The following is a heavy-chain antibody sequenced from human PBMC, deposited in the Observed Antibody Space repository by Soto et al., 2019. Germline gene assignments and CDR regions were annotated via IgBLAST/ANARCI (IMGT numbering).Heavy chain of an antibody. D-gene: IGHD3-16*01. CDR1: GIIFSDY. J-gene: IGHJ5*02. Sequence: GGSLRLSCAASGIIFSDYMSWVRQAPGKGLEWLSYISGSGRTIYSADSVKGRFTISRDNATNSLHLQMNNLRAEDTAVYYCARLPFPWGWFDPWGQGTLVTVSS. V-gene: IGHV3-11*01. CDR3: ARLPFPWGWFDP. CDR2: ISGSGRTI.